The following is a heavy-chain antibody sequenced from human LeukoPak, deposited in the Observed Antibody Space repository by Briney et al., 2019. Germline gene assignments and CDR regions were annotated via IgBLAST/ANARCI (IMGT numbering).Heavy chain of an antibody. J-gene: IGHJ4*02. CDR3: ARRVTTRLPFRY. Sequence: SETLSLTCAVYGGSFSGYYRSWIRQSPGKGLEWIGEINHSGSTNYNPSLKSRVTISVDTSKNQFSLKLSSVTAADTAVYYCARRVTTRLPFRYWGQGTLVTVSS. D-gene: IGHD4-17*01. CDR1: GGSFSGYY. CDR2: INHSGST. V-gene: IGHV4-34*01.